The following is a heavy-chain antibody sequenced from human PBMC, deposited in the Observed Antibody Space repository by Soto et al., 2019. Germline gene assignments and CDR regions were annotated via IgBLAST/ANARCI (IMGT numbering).Heavy chain of an antibody. CDR3: ARDRGSSSSYWYFDL. V-gene: IGHV1-2*04. D-gene: IGHD6-6*01. J-gene: IGHJ2*01. CDR1: GYTFTGYY. Sequence: ASVKVSCKASGYTFTGYYMHWVRQAPGQGLEWMGWINPNSGGTNYAQKFQGWVTMTRDTSISTAYMELSRLRSDDTAVYYCARDRGSSSSYWYFDLWGRGTLVTVSS. CDR2: INPNSGGT.